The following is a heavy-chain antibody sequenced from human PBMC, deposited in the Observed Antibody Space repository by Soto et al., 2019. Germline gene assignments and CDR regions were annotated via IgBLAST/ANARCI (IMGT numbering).Heavy chain of an antibody. J-gene: IGHJ4*02. CDR2: IRQDGGEQ. Sequence: WWSLRLSCSASVFTFSAYWMSWCRQAPGKGLEWVANIRQDGGEQNSVDSVKGRFTVSRDNAKNSVYLQMNGLRAEDTAVYYCASEFGDHLKFFDYWGQGTLVTVSS. CDR1: VFTFSAYW. D-gene: IGHD2-21*02. CDR3: ASEFGDHLKFFDY. V-gene: IGHV3-7*01.